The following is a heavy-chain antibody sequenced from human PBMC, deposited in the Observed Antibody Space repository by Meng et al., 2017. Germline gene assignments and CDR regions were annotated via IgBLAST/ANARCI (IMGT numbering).Heavy chain of an antibody. Sequence: QVQWVESGAEGKKPGSTVKVSCKVSVGTFSSYAISWVRQAPGQGLEWMGGIIPIFGTANYAQKFQGRVTITADKSTSTAYMELSSLRSEDTAVYYCASLTGWFDPWGQGTLVTVSS. CDR3: ASLTGWFDP. J-gene: IGHJ5*02. D-gene: IGHD3-10*01. V-gene: IGHV1-69*06. CDR2: IIPIFGTA. CDR1: VGTFSSYA.